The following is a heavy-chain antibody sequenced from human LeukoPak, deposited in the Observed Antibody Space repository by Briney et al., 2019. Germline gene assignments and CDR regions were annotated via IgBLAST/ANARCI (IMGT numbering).Heavy chain of an antibody. Sequence: GASVKVSCKASGYTLTSYDINWVRQATGQGLEWMGLMNPNIGNTGYAQKFQGRVTMTRNTSISTAYMELSSLRSEDTAVYYCARVAYCSSTSCYLGYYYYMDVWGKGTTVIIS. D-gene: IGHD2-2*01. CDR1: GYTLTSYD. J-gene: IGHJ6*03. CDR3: ARVAYCSSTSCYLGYYYYMDV. CDR2: MNPNIGNT. V-gene: IGHV1-8*01.